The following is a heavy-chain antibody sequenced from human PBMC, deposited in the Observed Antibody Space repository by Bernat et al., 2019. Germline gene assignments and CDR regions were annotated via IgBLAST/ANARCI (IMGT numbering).Heavy chain of an antibody. Sequence: QVQLVESGGGVVQPGRSLRLSCAASGFTFSSYAMHWVRQAPGKGLEWVAVISYDGSNKYYADSVKGRFTISRDNSKNTLYLQMNSLRAEDTAVYYCASVQWLVYGEDYWGQGTLVTVSS. D-gene: IGHD6-19*01. J-gene: IGHJ4*02. CDR1: GFTFSSYA. CDR2: ISYDGSNK. CDR3: ASVQWLVYGEDY. V-gene: IGHV3-30-3*01.